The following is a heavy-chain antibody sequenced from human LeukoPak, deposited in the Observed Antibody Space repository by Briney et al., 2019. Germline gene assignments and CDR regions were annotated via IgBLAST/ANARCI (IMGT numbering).Heavy chain of an antibody. CDR2: IYHSGST. CDR3: AGRGSSSGTFDV. Sequence: SETLSLTCTVSGYSISSVYYWGWIRQPPEKGLEWIGSIYHSGSTFYNASLKSRVTMSVDKSKNQISQNLASLTAADTALYYCAGRGSSSGTFDVWGPGTFVTVSS. V-gene: IGHV4-38-2*02. CDR1: GYSISSVYY. D-gene: IGHD2-2*01. J-gene: IGHJ3*01.